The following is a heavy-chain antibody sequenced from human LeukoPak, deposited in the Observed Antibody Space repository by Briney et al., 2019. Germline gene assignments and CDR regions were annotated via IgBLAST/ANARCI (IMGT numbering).Heavy chain of an antibody. CDR1: GGSLSSDY. CDR3: AKFDNSGWLTCFEP. D-gene: IGHD6-19*01. Sequence: SETLSLTCTVPGGSLSSDYWSWIRQPPGKGMEWCGYFYHNGSTNYKPSLKTRVTISVDTSKNQFSLKLSSVTAADAAVYYCAKFDNSGWLTCFEPWGQGTLVTV. CDR2: FYHNGST. V-gene: IGHV4-59*12. J-gene: IGHJ5*02.